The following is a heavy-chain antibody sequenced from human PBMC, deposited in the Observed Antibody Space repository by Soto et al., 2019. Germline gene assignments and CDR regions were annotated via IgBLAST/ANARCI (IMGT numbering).Heavy chain of an antibody. D-gene: IGHD1-26*01. J-gene: IGHJ4*02. CDR1: GYSISSSNW. Sequence: QVQLQESGPGLVKPSDTLSLTCAVSGYSISSSNWWGWIRQPPGKGLEWIGYIYYSGTTYYNPSLKSRVTLPVDTSQTQFSLKLTPVTAVDTAVYYCARREIQGPIDYWGQGTLVTVSS. CDR3: ARREIQGPIDY. V-gene: IGHV4-28*01. CDR2: IYYSGTT.